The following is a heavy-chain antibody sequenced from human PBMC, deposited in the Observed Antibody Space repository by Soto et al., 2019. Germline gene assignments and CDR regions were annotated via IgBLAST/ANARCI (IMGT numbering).Heavy chain of an antibody. V-gene: IGHV1-18*01. CDR1: GYTFTSYG. CDR3: ARDGRGLLWFGELLYPFDY. Sequence: QVQLVQSGAEVKKPGASVKVSCKASGYTFTSYGISWVRQAPGQGLEWMGWISAYNGNTNYAQKLQGRVTMTTDTSTCTAYMELRSLRSDDTAVYYCARDGRGLLWFGELLYPFDYWGQGTLVTVSS. J-gene: IGHJ4*02. D-gene: IGHD3-10*01. CDR2: ISAYNGNT.